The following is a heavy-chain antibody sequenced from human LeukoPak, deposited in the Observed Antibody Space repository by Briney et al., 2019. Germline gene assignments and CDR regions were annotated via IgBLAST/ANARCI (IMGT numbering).Heavy chain of an antibody. CDR3: ASSFSGGFH. CDR2: IVRVGSEK. D-gene: IGHD2-15*01. J-gene: IGHJ4*02. Sequence: GGSLRLSCAASGFSFSIYWMDWVRQAHGRGLRWVAHIVRVGSEKHYVDSVKGPYTTSRGDAKNSLYLQMNSLRDEDTAIYYCASSFSGGFHWGKGSLVTVSS. V-gene: IGHV3-7*01. CDR1: GFSFSIYW.